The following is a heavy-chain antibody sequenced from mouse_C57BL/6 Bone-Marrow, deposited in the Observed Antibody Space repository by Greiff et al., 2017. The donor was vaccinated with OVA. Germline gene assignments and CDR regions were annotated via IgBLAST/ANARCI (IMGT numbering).Heavy chain of an antibody. CDR3: ARALLGAWFAY. CDR2: INPSSGYT. CDR1: GYTFTSYT. J-gene: IGHJ3*01. D-gene: IGHD4-1*01. Sequence: VQLQQSGAELARPGASVKMSCKASGYTFTSYTMHWVKQRPGQGLEWIGYINPSSGYTQYYQKFKDKATLTADKSSITAYMHLSSLSSEDSAVYYCARALLGAWFAYWGPGTLVTVSA. V-gene: IGHV1-4*01.